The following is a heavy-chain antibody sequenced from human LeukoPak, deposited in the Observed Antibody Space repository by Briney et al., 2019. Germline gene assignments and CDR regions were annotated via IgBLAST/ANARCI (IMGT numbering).Heavy chain of an antibody. CDR1: GFTFSSYE. CDR3: AKARDYYGSGTQD. Sequence: GGSLRLSCAASGFTFSSYEMNWVRQAPGKGLEWVSAISGSGGSTYYADSVKGRFTISRDNSKNTLYLQMNSLRAEDTAVYYCAKARDYYGSGTQDWGQGTLVTVSS. CDR2: ISGSGGST. J-gene: IGHJ4*02. V-gene: IGHV3-23*01. D-gene: IGHD3-10*01.